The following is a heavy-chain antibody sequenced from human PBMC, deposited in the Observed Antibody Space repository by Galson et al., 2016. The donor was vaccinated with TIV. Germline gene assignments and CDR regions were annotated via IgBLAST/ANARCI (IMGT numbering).Heavy chain of an antibody. V-gene: IGHV1-69*13. CDR2: ITAIFGTA. J-gene: IGHJ4*02. Sequence: SVKVSCKASGATFRNNAISWVRQAPRQGLEWMGGITAIFGTANYAQKFQGRVTITADESTSTAYMELNSLRSEDTAVYYCVSERGSYVPRGSLGYWGQGTLVTVSS. D-gene: IGHD1-26*01. CDR3: VSERGSYVPRGSLGY. CDR1: GATFRNNA.